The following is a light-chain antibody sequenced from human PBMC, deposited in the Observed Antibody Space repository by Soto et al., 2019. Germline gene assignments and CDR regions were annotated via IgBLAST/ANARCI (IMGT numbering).Light chain of an antibody. CDR2: DAS. V-gene: IGKV3D-20*01. CDR1: ESVSSNQ. Sequence: VLTNSPATLSLSPDERAALSCGASESVSSNQLAWYQQQPGPAPRLLIYDASSRASGIPERFSGSGSGTGFSLTISSLEPEDSAVYYCPHYASSPITSGHGTRLEIK. J-gene: IGKJ5*01. CDR3: PHYASSPIT.